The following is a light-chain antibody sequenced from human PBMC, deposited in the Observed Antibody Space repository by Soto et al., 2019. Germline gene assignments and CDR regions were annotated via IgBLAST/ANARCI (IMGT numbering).Light chain of an antibody. CDR3: QQYGSTKT. Sequence: EIVFTQSPGTLSLSPGERATLSCRASQSITSSYLAWYQHKPGQAPRLLIYGASTRATGIPDRFSGSGSGTDFTLTISRLEPEDFAVYYCQQYGSTKTFGQGTKVDIK. V-gene: IGKV3-20*01. CDR1: QSITSSY. CDR2: GAS. J-gene: IGKJ1*01.